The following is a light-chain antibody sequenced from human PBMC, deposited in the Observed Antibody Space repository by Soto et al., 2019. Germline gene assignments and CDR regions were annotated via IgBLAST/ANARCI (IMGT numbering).Light chain of an antibody. CDR3: SSFTSSMTNV. Sequence: QSVLTQPASVSGSPGQSITISCTGTSSDVGGYNSVSWYRQHPGKAPRLILYDVTDRPSGVSYRFSGSKSGNTASLTISGLQAADEADYFCSSFTSSMTNVFGSGTKVTVL. V-gene: IGLV2-14*01. CDR2: DVT. J-gene: IGLJ1*01. CDR1: SSDVGGYNS.